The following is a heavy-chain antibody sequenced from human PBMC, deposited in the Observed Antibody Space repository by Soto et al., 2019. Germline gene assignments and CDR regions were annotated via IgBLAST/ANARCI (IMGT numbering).Heavy chain of an antibody. CDR1: GFTFSSYS. D-gene: IGHD5-12*01. V-gene: IGHV3-21*01. CDR3: ARDQGGYKYLDY. J-gene: IGHJ4*02. CDR2: ISSSSSYI. Sequence: GGSLRLSCAASGFTFSSYSMNWVRQAPGKGLEWVSSISSSSSYIYYADSVKGRFTISRDNAKNSLYLQMNSLRAEDTAVYYCARDQGGYKYLDYWGQGTLVTVSS.